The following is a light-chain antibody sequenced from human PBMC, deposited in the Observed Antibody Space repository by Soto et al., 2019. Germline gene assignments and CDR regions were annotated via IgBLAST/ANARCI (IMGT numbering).Light chain of an antibody. J-gene: IGKJ1*01. Sequence: EIVLTQSPGILSLSPGEVATLSFSASQTVDRNYFAWYQQKPGQAPRLLIYGISSRATGIPDRFRGSGSGTDFTLTISRLEPEDFAVYYCQQYGSSPRTFGQGTKVDIK. CDR3: QQYGSSPRT. V-gene: IGKV3-20*01. CDR2: GIS. CDR1: QTVDRNY.